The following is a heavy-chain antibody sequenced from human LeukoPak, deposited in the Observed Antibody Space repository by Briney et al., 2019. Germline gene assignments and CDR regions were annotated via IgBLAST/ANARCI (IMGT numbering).Heavy chain of an antibody. CDR2: IYYSGST. D-gene: IGHD6-13*01. J-gene: IGHJ4*02. CDR3: ARRLAVTGRYYFDY. Sequence: SETLSLTCTVSGGSISSYYWTWIRQPPGKGLEWIRYIYYSGSTNYNPSLKSRVTMSVDTSKNQFSLRLSSVTAADTAVYYCARRLAVTGRYYFDYWGQGTLVTVSS. CDR1: GGSISSYY. V-gene: IGHV4-59*01.